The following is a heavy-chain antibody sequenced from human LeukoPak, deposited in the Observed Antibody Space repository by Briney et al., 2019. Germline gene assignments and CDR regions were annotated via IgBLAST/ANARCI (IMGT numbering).Heavy chain of an antibody. Sequence: ASVKVSCTASGYTFTDYYIHWVRQAPGQDFEWMGWINPKSGGTEYAQKFQGRVTMTRDPSLSTAYMELSRLRSDDTAVFYCARASTVAGNHRPFDYWGQGTLVTVSS. CDR2: INPKSGGT. V-gene: IGHV1-2*02. D-gene: IGHD6-19*01. CDR3: ARASTVAGNHRPFDY. CDR1: GYTFTDYY. J-gene: IGHJ4*02.